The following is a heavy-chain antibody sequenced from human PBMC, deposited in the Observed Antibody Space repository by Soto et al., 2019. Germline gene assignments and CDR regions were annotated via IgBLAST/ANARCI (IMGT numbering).Heavy chain of an antibody. V-gene: IGHV3-23*01. Sequence: GGSLRLSCAASGFTFSSYAMSWVRQAPGKGLEWVSAISGSGGSTYYADSVKGRFTISRDNSKNTLYLQMTSLRAEDTAVYYCAKDRRSSSSGGGYGMDVWGQGTTVTVSS. J-gene: IGHJ6*02. CDR2: ISGSGGST. D-gene: IGHD6-6*01. CDR3: AKDRRSSSSGGGYGMDV. CDR1: GFTFSSYA.